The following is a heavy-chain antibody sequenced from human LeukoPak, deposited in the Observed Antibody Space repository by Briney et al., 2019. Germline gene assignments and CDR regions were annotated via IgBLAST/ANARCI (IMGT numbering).Heavy chain of an antibody. CDR3: ARVVVRDANNYKDY. Sequence: ASVKVSCKASGYSFTTYHMHWVRQTPGQGLEWMGIINPSGGSTNYAQNFQGRVTMTRDTSISTAYLDLSRLRSDDTAVYYCARVVVRDANNYKDYWGQGTLVTVSS. J-gene: IGHJ4*02. CDR1: GYSFTTYH. V-gene: IGHV1-46*01. D-gene: IGHD5-24*01. CDR2: INPSGGST.